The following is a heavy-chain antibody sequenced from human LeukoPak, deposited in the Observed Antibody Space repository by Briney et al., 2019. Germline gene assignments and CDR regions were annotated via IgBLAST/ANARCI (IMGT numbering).Heavy chain of an antibody. CDR2: IKQDGSEK. CDR3: AKSDYYDSSGYYYHDY. J-gene: IGHJ4*02. V-gene: IGHV3-7*01. Sequence: GGSLRLSCAASGFTFSSYWMSWVRQAPGKGLEWVANIKQDGSEKYYVDSVKGRFTISRDNAKNSLYLQMNSLRAEDTVVYYCAKSDYYDSSGYYYHDYWGQGTLVTVSS. CDR1: GFTFSSYW. D-gene: IGHD3-22*01.